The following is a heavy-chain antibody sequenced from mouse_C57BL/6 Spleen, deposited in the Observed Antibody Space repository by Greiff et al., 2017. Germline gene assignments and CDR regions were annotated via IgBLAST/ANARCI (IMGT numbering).Heavy chain of an antibody. CDR2: IYPRSGNT. CDR3: ARREGRTDFDY. Sequence: QVQLQQSGAELARPGASVKLSCKASGYTFTSHGISWVKQRTGQGLEWIGEIYPRSGNTYYNEKFKGKATLTADKSSSTAYMELRSLTSEDSAVYFCARREGRTDFDYWGQGTTLTVSS. CDR1: GYTFTSHG. V-gene: IGHV1-81*01. J-gene: IGHJ2*01.